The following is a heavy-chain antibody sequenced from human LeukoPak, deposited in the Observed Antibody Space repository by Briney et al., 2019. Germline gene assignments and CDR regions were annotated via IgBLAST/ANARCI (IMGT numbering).Heavy chain of an antibody. V-gene: IGHV3-48*03. CDR3: ASGAQSDY. D-gene: IGHD1-26*01. Sequence: TGGSLRLFCAASGFTFSSYEMNWVRQAPGKGLEWVSYIRSSGSTKYYADSVKGRITISRDNAKNSLYLQMNSLRAEDTAVYYCASGAQSDYWGQGTLATVSS. J-gene: IGHJ4*02. CDR2: IRSSGSTK. CDR1: GFTFSSYE.